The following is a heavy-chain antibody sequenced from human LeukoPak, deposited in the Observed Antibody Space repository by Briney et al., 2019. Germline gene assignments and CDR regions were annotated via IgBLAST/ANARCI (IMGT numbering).Heavy chain of an antibody. CDR3: ARTSYCGGDCLDY. CDR1: GCTFSSYA. V-gene: IGHV1-69*13. J-gene: IGHJ4*02. D-gene: IGHD2-21*02. CDR2: IIPIFGTA. Sequence: SVTVSCKATGCTFSSYAISWVRQAPGQGLEWMGGIIPIFGTANYAKKCQGRDTITANESTSTAYMELSSLKSEDTAVYCCARTSYCGGDCLDYWGQGTLVTVSS.